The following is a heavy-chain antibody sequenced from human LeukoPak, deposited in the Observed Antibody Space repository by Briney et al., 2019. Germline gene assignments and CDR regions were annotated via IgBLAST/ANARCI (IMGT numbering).Heavy chain of an antibody. CDR1: GFTFSTYG. J-gene: IGHJ5*02. V-gene: IGHV3-23*01. Sequence: GGSLRLSCAASGFTFSTYGMNWVRQAPGKGLEWVSAISGRDGNTYYADSVKGRFTISRDNSKNTLYLQMNSLRAEDTAVYYCAKDRHAPGRYCSSTTCFPFDLWGQGTLVTVSS. CDR3: AKDRHAPGRYCSSTTCFPFDL. D-gene: IGHD2-2*01. CDR2: ISGRDGNT.